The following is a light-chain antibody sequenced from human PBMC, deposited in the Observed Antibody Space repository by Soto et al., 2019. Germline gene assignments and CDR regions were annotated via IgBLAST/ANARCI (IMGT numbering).Light chain of an antibody. CDR3: QQYGRSPLT. CDR1: QSVSSSY. CDR2: GAS. J-gene: IGKJ4*01. Sequence: EIVLTQSPGTLSLSPGERATLSCRASQSVSSSYLAWYQQKPGQAPRLLIYGASSRATDIPDRFSGSGSGTDFTLTINRLEPEDFAVYYCQQYGRSPLTFGGGTKVEIK. V-gene: IGKV3-20*01.